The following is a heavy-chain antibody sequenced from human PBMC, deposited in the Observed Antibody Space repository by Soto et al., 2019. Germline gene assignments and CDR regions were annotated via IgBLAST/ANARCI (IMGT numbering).Heavy chain of an antibody. Sequence: QITLKESGPTLVKPTQTLTLTCTFSGFSLSTNGVGVGWIRQPPGEALEWLALIYWNDDKHYSPSLRSRLTITTDTSKNQVVLTMTNMDPVDTATYYCAHRGDGDYEGIFNFWGQGTLVAVSS. CDR2: IYWNDDK. J-gene: IGHJ4*02. V-gene: IGHV2-5*01. D-gene: IGHD4-17*01. CDR3: AHRGDGDYEGIFNF. CDR1: GFSLSTNGVG.